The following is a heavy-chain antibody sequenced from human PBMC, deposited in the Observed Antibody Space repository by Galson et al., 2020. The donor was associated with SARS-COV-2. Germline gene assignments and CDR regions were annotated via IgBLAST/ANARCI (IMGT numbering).Heavy chain of an antibody. Sequence: SETLSPPCTVPDGSVSSASSYWSWIRQPTGKGLEWIGYIYSRGSTNYNPSLKSRVTISVDTSKNQFSLKLSSVTAADTAVYYCARGLIHVFNWNYVFDYWGQGTLVTVSS. D-gene: IGHD1-7*01. CDR1: DGSVSSASSY. CDR2: IYSRGST. CDR3: ARGLIHVFNWNYVFDY. V-gene: IGHV4-61*01. J-gene: IGHJ4*02.